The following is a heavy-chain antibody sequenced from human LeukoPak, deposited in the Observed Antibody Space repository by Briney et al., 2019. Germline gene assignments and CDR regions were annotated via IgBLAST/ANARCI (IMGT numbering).Heavy chain of an antibody. CDR1: GGSFSSYY. CDR2: ISNSGDT. CDR3: ARDGAPGGSAYFDY. J-gene: IGHJ4*02. D-gene: IGHD3-16*01. Sequence: SETLSLTCTVSGGSFSSYYWSWIRQPPGKGLEWIGYISNSGDTNYTPSLKSRVAMSVDTSKKQFSLRLNSVTSADTAVYFCARDGAPGGSAYFDYWGQGTLVTVSS. V-gene: IGHV4-59*01.